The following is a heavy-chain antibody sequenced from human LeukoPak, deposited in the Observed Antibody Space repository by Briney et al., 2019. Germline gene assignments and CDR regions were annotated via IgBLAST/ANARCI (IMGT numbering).Heavy chain of an antibody. J-gene: IGHJ4*02. Sequence: SETLSLTCTISGGSISTYYWTWIRQPPGKGLEWIAYIYYSGSGNYNPSLKSRVTLSVDTSNNQFSLKLSSVTAADTAVYYCARVGSGCFDYWGQGTLVAVSS. CDR1: GGSISTYY. V-gene: IGHV4-59*01. D-gene: IGHD1-26*01. CDR3: ARVGSGCFDY. CDR2: IYYSGSG.